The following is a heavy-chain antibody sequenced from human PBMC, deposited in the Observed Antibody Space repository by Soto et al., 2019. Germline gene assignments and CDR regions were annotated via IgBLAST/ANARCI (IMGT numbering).Heavy chain of an antibody. CDR3: ARDSHYDILTGYSRNAFDM. D-gene: IGHD3-9*01. J-gene: IGHJ3*02. CDR2: ISPNSGGT. Sequence: ASVKVSCKTSGYSFAGHYLHWVRQAPGQGLDWMGWISPNSGGTIYSQKFQGRVTMTRDTSISTAYMVLTSLRSDDTAVYYCARDSHYDILTGYSRNAFDMWGRGTVVTVSS. V-gene: IGHV1-2*02. CDR1: GYSFAGHY.